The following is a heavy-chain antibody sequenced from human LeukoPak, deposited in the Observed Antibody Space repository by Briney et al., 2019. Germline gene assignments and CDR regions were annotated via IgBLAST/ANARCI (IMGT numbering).Heavy chain of an antibody. CDR2: VSGSGSSK. Sequence: GGSLRLSCAASGFTFNSYAMNWVRQAPGKGLEWVSTVSGSGSSKYYADSVKGRFTISRDNSKNTLYLQMNSLRAEDTAVYYCAKRDRVVAAITAGGDFDSWGQGTLVTVSS. V-gene: IGHV3-23*01. CDR1: GFTFNSYA. J-gene: IGHJ4*02. D-gene: IGHD2-15*01. CDR3: AKRDRVVAAITAGGDFDS.